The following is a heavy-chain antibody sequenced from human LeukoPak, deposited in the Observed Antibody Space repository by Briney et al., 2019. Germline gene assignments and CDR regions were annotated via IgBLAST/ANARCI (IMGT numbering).Heavy chain of an antibody. V-gene: IGHV1-18*04. CDR1: GYTFTSYG. D-gene: IGHD4-17*01. CDR2: ISAYNGNR. J-gene: IGHJ4*02. CDR3: ARATYGAPVDY. Sequence: ASVKVSCKSSGYTFTSYGISWVRHPPGQGLEWMGGISAYNGNRNYAQKLHGRVTMTTDTSTSTAYMELRRLRSDDTAVYYCARATYGAPVDYWGQGTLVTVSP.